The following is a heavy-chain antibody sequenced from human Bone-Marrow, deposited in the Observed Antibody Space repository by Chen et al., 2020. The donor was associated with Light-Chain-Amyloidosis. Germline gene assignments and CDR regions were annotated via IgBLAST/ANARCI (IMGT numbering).Heavy chain of an antibody. CDR3: ARDRFYGSGSYYIFDY. Sequence: QVQLVQSGAEVKKPGASVKVSCKASGYTFTNYALHWVRQAPGQRLEWMGWINAGNGNTKYSQKFHGRVTITRDTSASIAYMELSSLRSEDTAVYYCARDRFYGSGSYYIFDYWGQGTLVTVSS. CDR2: INAGNGNT. V-gene: IGHV1-3*01. D-gene: IGHD3-10*01. CDR1: GYTFTNYA. J-gene: IGHJ4*02.